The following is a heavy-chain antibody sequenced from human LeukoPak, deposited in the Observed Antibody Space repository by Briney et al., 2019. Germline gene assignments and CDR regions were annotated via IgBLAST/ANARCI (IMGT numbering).Heavy chain of an antibody. Sequence: GGSLRLSCVASGFTFSSYWMSWVRQAPGTRLEWVANIKQDESEKYYVDSVKGRFTISRDNAKNSLYMRMNSLRAEDTAVYYCARGAWTFDYWGQGTLVSVSS. V-gene: IGHV3-7*01. CDR1: GFTFSSYW. J-gene: IGHJ4*02. CDR2: IKQDESEK. CDR3: ARGAWTFDY. D-gene: IGHD3/OR15-3a*01.